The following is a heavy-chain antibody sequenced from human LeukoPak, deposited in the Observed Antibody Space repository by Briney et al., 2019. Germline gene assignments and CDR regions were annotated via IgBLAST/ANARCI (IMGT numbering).Heavy chain of an antibody. CDR1: GFIFNDYY. CDR3: ARDLGSSTVTTAFDY. J-gene: IGHJ4*02. Sequence: GGSLRLSCGASGFIFNDYYMSWIRQAPGKGLEWLSYISRTGNTIYYRDSVKGRFTISRDNANNLLHLQMDNLRAEDTAVYYCARDLGSSTVTTAFDYWGQGTLVTVSS. CDR2: ISRTGNTI. V-gene: IGHV3-11*01. D-gene: IGHD4-17*01.